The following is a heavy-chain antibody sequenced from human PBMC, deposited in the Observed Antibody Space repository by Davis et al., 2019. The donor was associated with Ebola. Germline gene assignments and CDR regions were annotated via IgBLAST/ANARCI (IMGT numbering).Heavy chain of an antibody. Sequence: PSETLSLTCAVHGVSLSAYFWSWIRQPPGKGLEWIGEINHGGITNYNPSLKSRVTISVDTSKNQFSLKLTSVTAADTAVYYCARGPSSWVYYYMDVWGKGTTVTVSS. J-gene: IGHJ6*03. CDR2: INHGGIT. CDR3: ARGPSSWVYYYMDV. CDR1: GVSLSAYF. D-gene: IGHD6-13*01. V-gene: IGHV4-34*01.